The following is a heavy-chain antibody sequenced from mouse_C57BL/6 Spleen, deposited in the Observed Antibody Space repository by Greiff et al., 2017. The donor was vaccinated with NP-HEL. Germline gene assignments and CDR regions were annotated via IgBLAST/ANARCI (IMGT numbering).Heavy chain of an antibody. D-gene: IGHD2-3*01. Sequence: QVQLQQSGAELVRPGASVKLSCKASGYTFTDYYINWVKQRPGQGLEWIARIYPGSGNTYYNEKFEGKATLTAEKSSSTAYMQLSSLTSEDSAVYFCARDDGYRGFAYWGQGTLVTVSA. CDR2: IYPGSGNT. V-gene: IGHV1-76*01. CDR1: GYTFTDYY. CDR3: ARDDGYRGFAY. J-gene: IGHJ3*01.